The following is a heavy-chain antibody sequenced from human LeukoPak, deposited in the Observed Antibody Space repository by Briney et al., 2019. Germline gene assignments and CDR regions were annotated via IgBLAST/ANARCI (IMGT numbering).Heavy chain of an antibody. D-gene: IGHD5-18*01. CDR2: VSGGDGIT. J-gene: IGHJ4*02. CDR1: GFAFSSYA. CDR3: AKSLGGYGNFDY. V-gene: IGHV3-23*01. Sequence: AGGSLRLSCAASGFAFSSYAMSWVRQAPGKGLEWVSTVSGGDGITYYADSVKGRFTISRDISKSTVYMQMNSLRAEDTAVYYCAKSLGGYGNFDYWGQGTLVTVPS.